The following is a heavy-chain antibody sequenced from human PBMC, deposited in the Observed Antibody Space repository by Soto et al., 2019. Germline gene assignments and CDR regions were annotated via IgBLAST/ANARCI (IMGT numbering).Heavy chain of an antibody. CDR1: GGSMRSYS. Sequence: QVELRESGPGLVKPSETVFLTCNVSGGSMRSYSWTWMRQSPGKGLEWLGDIFYSGNSNLNPSLTSRLNISVDTSKNKFSLTLNSVTAADTAVYYCARDSRCCGMDVWGQGTTVTVSS. CDR3: ARDSRCCGMDV. V-gene: IGHV4-59*01. CDR2: IFYSGNS. J-gene: IGHJ6*02.